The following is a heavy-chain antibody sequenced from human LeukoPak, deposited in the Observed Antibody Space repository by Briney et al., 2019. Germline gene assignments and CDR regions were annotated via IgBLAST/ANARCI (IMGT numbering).Heavy chain of an antibody. Sequence: PSETLSLTCTVSGGSISNYYCNWIRQPPGKGLEWIGYTHYSGSTNYNPSLRSRVTISVDTSKNQFSLKLSSVTAADTAVYYCAGGGASGSYLHWFDPWGQGTLVTVSS. J-gene: IGHJ5*02. D-gene: IGHD3-10*01. CDR1: GGSISNYY. CDR3: AGGGASGSYLHWFDP. CDR2: THYSGST. V-gene: IGHV4-59*01.